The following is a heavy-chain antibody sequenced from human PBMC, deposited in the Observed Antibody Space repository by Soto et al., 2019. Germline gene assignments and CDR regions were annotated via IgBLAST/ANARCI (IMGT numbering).Heavy chain of an antibody. J-gene: IGHJ4*02. V-gene: IGHV3-9*01. CDR3: AKDIEGPRWGEAAAGPFDY. Sequence: GGSLRLSCAASGFTFDDYAMHWVRQAPGKGLEWVSGISWNSGSIGYADSVKGRFTISRDNAKNSLYLQMNSLRAEDTALYYCAKDIEGPRWGEAAAGPFDYWGQGTLVTVSS. D-gene: IGHD6-13*01. CDR1: GFTFDDYA. CDR2: ISWNSGSI.